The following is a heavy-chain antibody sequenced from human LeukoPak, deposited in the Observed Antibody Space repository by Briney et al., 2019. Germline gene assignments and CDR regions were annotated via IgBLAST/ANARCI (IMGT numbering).Heavy chain of an antibody. J-gene: IGHJ3*01. D-gene: IGHD2-15*01. CDR3: ARDLTSANAFEF. V-gene: IGHV1-2*02. CDR1: GYTFTDYY. Sequence: ASVKVSCKASGYTFTDYYMHWVRQAPGQGLEWMGWINPNSAGTNYAQNFEGRVTMTRDTSISTAYMELSRLISDDTAVYYCARDLTSANAFEFWGQGTMVTVSS. CDR2: INPNSAGT.